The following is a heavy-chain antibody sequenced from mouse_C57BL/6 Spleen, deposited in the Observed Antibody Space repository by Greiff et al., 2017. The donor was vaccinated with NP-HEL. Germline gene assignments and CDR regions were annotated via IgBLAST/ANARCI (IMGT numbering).Heavy chain of an antibody. V-gene: IGHV1-7*01. CDR2: INPSSGYT. CDR3: ARYWDDYAMDY. D-gene: IGHD4-1*01. J-gene: IGHJ4*01. Sequence: QVHVKQSGAELAKPGASVKLSCKASGYTFTSYWMHWVKQRPGQGLEWIGYINPSSGYTKYNQKFKDKDTLTADKSSSTAYMQLSSLTYEDSAVYYCARYWDDYAMDYWGQGTSVTVSS. CDR1: GYTFTSYW.